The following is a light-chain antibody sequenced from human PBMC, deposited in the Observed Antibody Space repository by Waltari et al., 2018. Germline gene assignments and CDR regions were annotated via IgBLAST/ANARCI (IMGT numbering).Light chain of an antibody. CDR1: QSLLYTNGNTY. CDR2: GGS. Sequence: DIVMTQTPLSLPITPGEPASISCRSSQSLLYTNGNTYLHWYLQKPGQSPQLLIYGGSNRASGVPDRFSGSGSGTDFTLKTTKVEADDVGIYYCVQALAFPFTFGPGTKLDIK. J-gene: IGKJ3*01. CDR3: VQALAFPFT. V-gene: IGKV2-40*01.